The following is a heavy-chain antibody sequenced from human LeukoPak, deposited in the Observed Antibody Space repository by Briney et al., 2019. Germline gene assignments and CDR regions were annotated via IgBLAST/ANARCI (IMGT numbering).Heavy chain of an antibody. D-gene: IGHD7-27*01. CDR2: INHSGST. Sequence: SETLSLTCAVYGGSFSGYYWSWIRQPPGKGLGWIGEINHSGSTNYNPSLKSRVTISVDTSKNQFSLKLSSVTAADTAVYYCARQTGAYYHYMDVWGKGTTVTVSS. CDR1: GGSFSGYY. V-gene: IGHV4-34*01. J-gene: IGHJ6*03. CDR3: ARQTGAYYHYMDV.